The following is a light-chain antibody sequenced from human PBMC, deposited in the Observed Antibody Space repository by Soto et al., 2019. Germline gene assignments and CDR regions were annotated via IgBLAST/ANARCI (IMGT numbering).Light chain of an antibody. J-gene: IGLJ2*01. Sequence: QSALTQPASVSGSPGQSITISCAGTSSDVGGYNYVSCYQQHPGKVPSLIISDVNNRPSGVSDRFSGSKSGNTASLTISGLQAENYADYYCASFTRSATVVFGGGTTLTLL. CDR1: SSDVGGYNY. CDR2: DVN. CDR3: ASFTRSATVV. V-gene: IGLV2-14*03.